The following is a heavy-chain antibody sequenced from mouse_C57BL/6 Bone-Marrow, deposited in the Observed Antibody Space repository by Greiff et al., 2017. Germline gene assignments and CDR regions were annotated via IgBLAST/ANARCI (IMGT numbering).Heavy chain of an antibody. CDR1: GFSLTSYA. CDR2: IWTGGGT. J-gene: IGHJ2*01. D-gene: IGHD1-1*01. V-gene: IGHV2-9-1*01. Sequence: QVQLQQSGPGLVAPSQSLSITCTVSGFSLTSYAISWVRQPPGKGLEWLGVIWTGGGTNYTSALKSRLSISKDNSKSQVFLKMNSLQTDDTARYYGARVRVVATGNYFDYWGQGTTLTVSS. CDR3: ARVRVVATGNYFDY.